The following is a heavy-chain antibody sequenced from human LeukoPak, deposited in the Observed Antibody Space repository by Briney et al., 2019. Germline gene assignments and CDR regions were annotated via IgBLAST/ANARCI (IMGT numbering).Heavy chain of an antibody. J-gene: IGHJ5*02. CDR2: INHSGST. CDR1: GGSFSGYY. V-gene: IGHV4-34*01. D-gene: IGHD4-17*01. Sequence: SETLSLTCAVYGGSFSGYYWSWIRQPPGKGLEWIGEINHSGSTNYNPSLKSRVTISVDTSKNQFSLKLSSVTAADTAVYYCARSPFLTTTVFFNWFDPWGQGTLVTVSS. CDR3: ARSPFLTTTVFFNWFDP.